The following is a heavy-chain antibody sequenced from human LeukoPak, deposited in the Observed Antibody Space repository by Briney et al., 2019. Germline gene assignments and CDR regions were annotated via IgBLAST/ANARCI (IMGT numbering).Heavy chain of an antibody. CDR1: GFSFISYG. V-gene: IGHV3-30*18. CDR3: AKAGEYYYGMDV. D-gene: IGHD3-16*01. Sequence: PGGSLRLSCAASGFSFISYGMHWVRQAPGKGLEWVGVISDDGSSKDYADSVKGRFTISRDNSKNTLYLQMNSLRAEDTAVYYCAKAGEYYYGMDVWGQGTTVTVSS. J-gene: IGHJ6*02. CDR2: ISDDGSSK.